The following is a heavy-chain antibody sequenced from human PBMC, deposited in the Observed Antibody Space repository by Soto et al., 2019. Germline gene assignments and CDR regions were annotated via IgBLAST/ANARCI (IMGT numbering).Heavy chain of an antibody. D-gene: IGHD2-21*01. Sequence: QVQLVESGGGVVQPGRYLRLSCAASGFTFSSYGMHWGRQAPGKGLGWVAVIAYDGSNKDYADSVKGRFPNSRDNSKNTLYLQMNSLRAEDTAVYYCAKDFSRVVSLLHCEAVDYWGQGTLVTVSS. CDR3: AKDFSRVVSLLHCEAVDY. J-gene: IGHJ4*02. V-gene: IGHV3-30*18. CDR1: GFTFSSYG. CDR2: IAYDGSNK.